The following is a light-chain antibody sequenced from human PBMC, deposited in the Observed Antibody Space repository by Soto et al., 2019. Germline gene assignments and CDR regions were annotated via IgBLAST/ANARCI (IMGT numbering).Light chain of an antibody. CDR1: SSDVGGYNY. J-gene: IGLJ3*02. CDR3: TSYTTSSTRV. V-gene: IGLV2-14*01. Sequence: QSALNQPASVAGSPGQSISISCTGTSSDVGGYNYVSWYQQHPGNAPKLMIYEVTNRPSGVSNRFSGSKSGNTASLTISGLQAEDEADYYCTSYTTSSTRVFGGGTKVTVL. CDR2: EVT.